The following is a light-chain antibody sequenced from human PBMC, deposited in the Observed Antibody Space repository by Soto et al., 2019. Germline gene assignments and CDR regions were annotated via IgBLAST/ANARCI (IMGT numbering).Light chain of an antibody. CDR2: GNN. Sequence: QPVLTQPPSVSGAPGQRVTISCTGSSSNIGAPYDVHWYQQLPGTAPKLLIYGNNNRPSGVPDRFSGSKSGTSASLAITGLQAEDEADYYCQSFDSSLRGGVFGGGTKVTVL. J-gene: IGLJ2*01. V-gene: IGLV1-40*01. CDR1: SSNIGAPYD. CDR3: QSFDSSLRGGV.